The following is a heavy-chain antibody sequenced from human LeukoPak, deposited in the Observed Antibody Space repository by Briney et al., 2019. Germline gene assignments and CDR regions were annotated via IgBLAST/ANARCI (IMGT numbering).Heavy chain of an antibody. Sequence: AASVKVSCKTSEGTFNNSAISWVRQAPGQGLEWLGGIMPLFGTAGYAQKFQGRVTITKDESTRTVYLELTSLTSDDTAVYYCARDVHGDYGSGWFDPWGQGTLVSVSS. CDR2: IMPLFGTA. D-gene: IGHD4-17*01. V-gene: IGHV1-69*05. CDR1: EGTFNNSA. J-gene: IGHJ5*02. CDR3: ARDVHGDYGSGWFDP.